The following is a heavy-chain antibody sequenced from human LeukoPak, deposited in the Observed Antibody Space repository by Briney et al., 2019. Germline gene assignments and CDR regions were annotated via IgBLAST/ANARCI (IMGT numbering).Heavy chain of an antibody. V-gene: IGHV3-23*01. Sequence: GGSLRLSCAASGFTFSSYAMSWVRHAPGKGLEWVAAISGSGGSTYYADSVKGRFTISRDNSKNTLYLQMNSLRAEDTAVYYCAKGYSGSYSIFDYWGQGTLVTVSS. CDR1: GFTFSSYA. CDR2: ISGSGGST. D-gene: IGHD1-26*01. CDR3: AKGYSGSYSIFDY. J-gene: IGHJ4*02.